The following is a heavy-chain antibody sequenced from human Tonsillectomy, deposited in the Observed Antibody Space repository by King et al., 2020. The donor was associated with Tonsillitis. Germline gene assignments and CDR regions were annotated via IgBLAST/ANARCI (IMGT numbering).Heavy chain of an antibody. CDR3: ARGHYYHSSDWYFQL. J-gene: IGHJ1*01. CDR2: TYYRSKWYT. V-gene: IGHV6-1*01. Sequence: VQLQQSGPGLVEPSQTLSLTCVISGDSVSSNNDAWNWIRQSPSRGLEWLGRTYYRSKWYTDYGGSVKSRITINPDTSKNQFSLHLNSVTPEDTAVYYCARGHYYHSSDWYFQLWGRGTRVTVSS. CDR1: GDSVSSNNDA. D-gene: IGHD3-22*01.